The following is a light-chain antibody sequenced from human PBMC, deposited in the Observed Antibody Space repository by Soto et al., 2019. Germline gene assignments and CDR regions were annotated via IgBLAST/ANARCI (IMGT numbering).Light chain of an antibody. V-gene: IGKV3-15*01. J-gene: IGKJ4*01. Sequence: EIVMTQSPATLSVSRGEGATLSCRANQAISSNVAWYQQKPGQAPRLLIYGASTRATGIPDRFSGSGSGTEFTLTISSLQSEDFAVYYCQHYNNWLGAFGGGTKVDIK. CDR1: QAISSN. CDR3: QHYNNWLGA. CDR2: GAS.